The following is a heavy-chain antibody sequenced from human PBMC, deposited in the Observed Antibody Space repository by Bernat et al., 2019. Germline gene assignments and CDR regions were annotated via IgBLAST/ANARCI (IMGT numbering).Heavy chain of an antibody. J-gene: IGHJ6*03. D-gene: IGHD3-3*01. CDR3: ARVYYDFWGGYRGGDYMDV. CDR2: IIPIFGTA. V-gene: IGHV1-69*01. Sequence: QVQLVQSGAEVKKPGSSVKVSCKASGGTFSSYAISWVRQAPGQGLEWMGGIIPIFGTANYAQKFQGRVTITADESTSTAYMELSSLRSEDTAVYYCARVYYDFWGGYRGGDYMDVWGKGTTVTVSS. CDR1: GGTFSSYA.